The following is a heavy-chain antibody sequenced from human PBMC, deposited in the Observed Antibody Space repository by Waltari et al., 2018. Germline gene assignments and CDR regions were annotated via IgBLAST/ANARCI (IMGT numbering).Heavy chain of an antibody. D-gene: IGHD1-26*01. V-gene: IGHV4-34*01. CDR1: GGSFSGYD. Sequence: QVQLQQWGAGLLKPSETLSLTCAVYGGSFSGYDWSWIRQPPGKGLEWIGEINHSGSTNYTPSLKCRVTMSVDRSKNQFSLRLGSVTAADTAVYYCARRKGRTPRTKPPYYFDYWGQGTLVTVSS. CDR3: ARRKGRTPRTKPPYYFDY. J-gene: IGHJ4*02. CDR2: INHSGST.